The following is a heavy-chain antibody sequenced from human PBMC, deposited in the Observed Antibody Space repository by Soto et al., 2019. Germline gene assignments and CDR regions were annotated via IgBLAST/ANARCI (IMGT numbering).Heavy chain of an antibody. J-gene: IGHJ3*02. CDR2: MYPDDSDI. V-gene: IGHV5-51*01. CDR1: GHSFSFYW. Sequence: ESLKISCKASGHSFSFYWIGWVRQMPGKGLEWMAIMYPDDSDIRYSPSFEAHVTISADKSTSTAFLQWSSLKASDTAMYYCATAYVYDFENSNYYRDAFDIWGQGTLVTVSS. CDR3: ATAYVYDFENSNYYRDAFDI. D-gene: IGHD3-22*01.